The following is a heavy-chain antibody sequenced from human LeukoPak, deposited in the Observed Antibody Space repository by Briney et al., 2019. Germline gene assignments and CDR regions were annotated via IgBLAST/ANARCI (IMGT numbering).Heavy chain of an antibody. CDR2: ITSSGGGT. Sequence: GGSLRLSCAASGFAFGIFAMSWVRQAPGKGLEWVATITSSGGGTNYADSVKGRFTISRDNSRSTFYLQMDSLTGDDTGVYYCARGRVSQGKGLYGFDYWGQGTLVTVST. J-gene: IGHJ4*02. D-gene: IGHD4-17*01. CDR1: GFAFGIFA. CDR3: ARGRVSQGKGLYGFDY. V-gene: IGHV3-23*01.